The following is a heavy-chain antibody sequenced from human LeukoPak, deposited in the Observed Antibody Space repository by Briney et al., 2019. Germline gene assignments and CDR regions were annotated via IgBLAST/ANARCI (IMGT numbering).Heavy chain of an antibody. J-gene: IGHJ4*02. D-gene: IGHD3-10*01. CDR3: ARHNYGSGSYYNHADY. V-gene: IGHV5-51*01. CDR2: IYPGDSDT. CDR1: GYSFTSYW. Sequence: GESLKISCKGSGYSFTSYWIGWVRQMPGKGLEWMGIIYPGDSDTRYSPPFQGQVTISADKSISTAYLQWSSLKASDTAMYYCARHNYGSGSYYNHADYWGQGTLVTVSS.